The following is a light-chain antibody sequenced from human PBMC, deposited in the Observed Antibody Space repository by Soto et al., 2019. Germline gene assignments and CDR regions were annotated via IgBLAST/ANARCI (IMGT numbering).Light chain of an antibody. Sequence: QSVLTQPPSVSGAPGQRVTISCTGSSSNIGAGYDVHWYQQLPGTAPKLLIYGNSNRPSGVPDRFSGSKSGTSASLAITVLQAEDEADYYCQSYDSILSGVVFGGGTKLTVL. CDR1: SSNIGAGYD. V-gene: IGLV1-40*01. CDR3: QSYDSILSGVV. J-gene: IGLJ2*01. CDR2: GNS.